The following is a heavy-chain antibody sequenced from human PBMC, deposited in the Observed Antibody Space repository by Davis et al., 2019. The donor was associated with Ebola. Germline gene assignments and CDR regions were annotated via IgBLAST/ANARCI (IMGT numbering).Heavy chain of an antibody. CDR3: TTTTVTIDY. Sequence: GESLKISCAASGFTFSGSAMHWVRQASGKGLEWVGRIRSKANSYATAYAASVKGRFTISRDDSKNTAYLQMNSLKTEDTAMYYCTTTTVTIDYWGQGTLVTVSS. CDR2: IRSKANSYAT. D-gene: IGHD4-17*01. V-gene: IGHV3-73*01. J-gene: IGHJ4*02. CDR1: GFTFSGSA.